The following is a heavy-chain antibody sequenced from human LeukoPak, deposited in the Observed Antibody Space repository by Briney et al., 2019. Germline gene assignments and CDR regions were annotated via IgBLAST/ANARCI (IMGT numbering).Heavy chain of an antibody. D-gene: IGHD3-3*01. Sequence: SETLSLTCAVSGGSISSGGYSWSWIRQPPGKGLEWIGYIYHSGSTYYNPSLKSRVTISVDRSKNQFSLKLSSVTAADTAVYYCARAASVNYDFWSGYSGDYFDYWGQGTLVTVSS. J-gene: IGHJ4*02. V-gene: IGHV4-30-2*01. CDR3: ARAASVNYDFWSGYSGDYFDY. CDR1: GGSISSGGYS. CDR2: IYHSGST.